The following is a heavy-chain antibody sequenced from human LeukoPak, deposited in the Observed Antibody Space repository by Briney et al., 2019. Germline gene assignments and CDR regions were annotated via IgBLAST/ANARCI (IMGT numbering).Heavy chain of an antibody. CDR3: ARDHSEGATGLQNWFDP. J-gene: IGHJ5*02. CDR2: ISYDGSNK. D-gene: IGHD1-26*01. Sequence: GGSLRLSCAASGFTFSSYGMHWVRQAPGKGLEWVSVISYDGSNKYYADSVKGRFTISRDNSNDTLYLQMNSLRAEDTAVYHCARDHSEGATGLQNWFDPWGQGTLVTVSS. CDR1: GFTFSSYG. V-gene: IGHV3-30*19.